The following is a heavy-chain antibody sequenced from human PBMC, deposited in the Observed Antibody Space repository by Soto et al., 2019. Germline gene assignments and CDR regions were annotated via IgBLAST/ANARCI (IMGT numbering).Heavy chain of an antibody. J-gene: IGHJ6*03. CDR3: AKASRFVNNIFAYNNYYRDV. D-gene: IGHD3-3*01. CDR1: GGSFSGYY. V-gene: IGHV4-34*01. CDR2: INHSGST. Sequence: PSETLSLTCAVYGGSFSGYYWSWIRQPPGKGLEWIGEINHSGSTNYNPSLKSRVTISVDTSKNQFSLKLSSVTAADTAVYYCAKASRFVNNIFAYNNYYRDVGAKGTRLTVSS.